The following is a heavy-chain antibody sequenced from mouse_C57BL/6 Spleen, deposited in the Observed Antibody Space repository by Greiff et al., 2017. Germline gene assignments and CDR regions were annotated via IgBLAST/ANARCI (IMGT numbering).Heavy chain of an antibody. J-gene: IGHJ1*03. D-gene: IGHD1-1*01. CDR2: IYPGSGST. Sequence: QVQLKQPGAELVKPGASVKMSCKASGYTFTSYWITWVKQRPGQGLEWIGDIYPGSGSTNYNEKFKSKATLTVDTSSSTAYMQLSSLTSEDSAVYYCARWDTTVVANWYFDVWGTGTTVTVSS. CDR1: GYTFTSYW. V-gene: IGHV1-55*01. CDR3: ARWDTTVVANWYFDV.